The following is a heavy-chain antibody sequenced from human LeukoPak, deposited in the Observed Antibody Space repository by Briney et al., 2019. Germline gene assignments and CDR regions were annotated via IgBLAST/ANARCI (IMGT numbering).Heavy chain of an antibody. J-gene: IGHJ3*02. V-gene: IGHV3-23*01. CDR2: ISGIGDNT. Sequence: GGSLRLSCAASGFTFMSYAMNWVRQAPGKGPEWVSAISGIGDNTFYPDSVKGRFTISRDNSKNMVYLQMNSLQAEDTGVYYCAKGLKFCGGSNCLNDAFDIWGQGTKVTASS. CDR3: AKGLKFCGGSNCLNDAFDI. D-gene: IGHD2-21*01. CDR1: GFTFMSYA.